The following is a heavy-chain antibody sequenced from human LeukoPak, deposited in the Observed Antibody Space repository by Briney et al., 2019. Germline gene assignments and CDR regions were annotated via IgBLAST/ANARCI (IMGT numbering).Heavy chain of an antibody. J-gene: IGHJ3*02. D-gene: IGHD3-9*01. V-gene: IGHV4-38-2*02. CDR1: GYSISSGYY. CDR2: SGST. Sequence: SETLSLTCTDSGYSISSGYYWGWIRQPPGKGLEWIGSGSTYYNPSLKSRVTISVDTSKNQFSLKLTSVTAADTAVYYCAREYDILSNYDAFDIWGQGTMVTVSS. CDR3: AREYDILSNYDAFDI.